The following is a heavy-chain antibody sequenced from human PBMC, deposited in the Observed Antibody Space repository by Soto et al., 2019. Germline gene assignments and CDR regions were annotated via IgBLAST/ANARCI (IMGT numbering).Heavy chain of an antibody. V-gene: IGHV1-46*01. CDR2: INPSGGST. Sequence: ASVKVSCKASGYTFTSYYMHWVRQAPGQGLEWMGIINPSGGSTSYAQKFQGRVTMTRDTSTSTVYMELSSLRSEDTAVYYCARDRVMITFGGVIVRMYYYYGMDVWGQGTTVTVSS. J-gene: IGHJ6*02. D-gene: IGHD3-16*02. CDR1: GYTFTSYY. CDR3: ARDRVMITFGGVIVRMYYYYGMDV.